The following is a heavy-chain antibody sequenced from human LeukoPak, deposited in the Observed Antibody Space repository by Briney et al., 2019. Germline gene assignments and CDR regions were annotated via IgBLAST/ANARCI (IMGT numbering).Heavy chain of an antibody. Sequence: SETLSLTCTVSGGSMSSYYWTWIRQPPGKELEWIGNIYYTGNTNYNPSLKSRVTISADTSKNQFSLKLNSVTAADTAVYYCARRARATVRGDYFDYWGQGTLVTVSS. J-gene: IGHJ4*02. CDR1: GGSMSSYY. CDR2: IYYTGNT. CDR3: ARRARATVRGDYFDY. V-gene: IGHV4-59*08. D-gene: IGHD3-10*01.